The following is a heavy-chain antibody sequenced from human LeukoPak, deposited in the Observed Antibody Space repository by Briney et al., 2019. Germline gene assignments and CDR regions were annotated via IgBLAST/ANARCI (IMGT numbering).Heavy chain of an antibody. V-gene: IGHV3-7*01. Sequence: PGGTLRLSCAASGFTFGRYWMSWVRQAPGKGLEWVASVKEDGSQKNYMDSVKGRFTISRDNAKKSLVLEMNSLRVEDTAVYYCAREAYWGPGILVTVSS. CDR1: GFTFGRYW. J-gene: IGHJ4*02. CDR2: VKEDGSQK. CDR3: AREAY.